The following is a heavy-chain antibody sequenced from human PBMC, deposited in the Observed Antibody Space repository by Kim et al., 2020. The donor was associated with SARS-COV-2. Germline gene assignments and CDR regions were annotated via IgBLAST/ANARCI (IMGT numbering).Heavy chain of an antibody. D-gene: IGHD6-6*01. CDR3: ARDLPPFIAARGGGGMDV. V-gene: IGHV3-21*01. J-gene: IGHJ6*02. CDR2: ISSSSSYI. CDR1: GFTFSSYS. Sequence: GGSLRLSCAASGFTFSSYSMNWVRQAPGKGLEWVSSISSSSSYIYYADSVKGRFTISRDNAKNSLYLQMNSLRAEDTAVYYCARDLPPFIAARGGGGMDVWGQGTTVTVSS.